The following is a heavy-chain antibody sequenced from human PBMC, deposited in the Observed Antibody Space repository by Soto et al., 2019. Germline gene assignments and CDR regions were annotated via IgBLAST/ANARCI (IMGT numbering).Heavy chain of an antibody. V-gene: IGHV4-31*03. Sequence: SETLSLTCTVSGGSISSGGYYWSWIRQHPGKGLEWIGYIYYSGSTYYNPSLKSRVTISVDTSKNQFSLKLSSVTAADTAVYYCASSGIAAAGRFFRRPANWFDPWGQGTLVTVSS. CDR1: GGSISSGGYY. CDR2: IYYSGST. D-gene: IGHD6-13*01. CDR3: ASSGIAAAGRFFRRPANWFDP. J-gene: IGHJ5*02.